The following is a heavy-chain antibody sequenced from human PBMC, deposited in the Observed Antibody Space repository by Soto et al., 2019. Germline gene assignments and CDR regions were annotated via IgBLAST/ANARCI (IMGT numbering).Heavy chain of an antibody. CDR2: IYWDDDE. J-gene: IGHJ4*02. D-gene: IGHD3-16*01. V-gene: IGHV2-5*02. CDR1: GFSLNTDGEG. CDR3: AHSRNLITEDAQVGDFDY. Sequence: QITLKESGPTQVKPTQTLTLTCSFSGFSLNTDGEGVGWVRQPPGEAMEWLALIYWDDDERYSPPLQTRLTITKDPSKDQVVLIMTNMDPVDTATYYCAHSRNLITEDAQVGDFDYWGQGTLVTVSS.